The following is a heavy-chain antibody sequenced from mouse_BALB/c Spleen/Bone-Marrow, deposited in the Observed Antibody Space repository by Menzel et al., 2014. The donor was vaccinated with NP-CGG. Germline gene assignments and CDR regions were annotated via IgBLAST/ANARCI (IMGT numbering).Heavy chain of an antibody. CDR3: ARDSYRSRYFGV. CDR2: INPSTGYT. V-gene: IGHV1-7*01. J-gene: IGHJ1*01. Sequence: QVQLQQSGAELAKPGASVKMSCKASGYTFTSYWMHWVKQRPGQGLEWIGYINPSTGYTEYNQKFKDKATLTADKSSSTAYMQLSGLTSEDSAVYYCARDSYRSRYFGVWGAGTTVTVSS. D-gene: IGHD2-14*01. CDR1: GYTFTSYW.